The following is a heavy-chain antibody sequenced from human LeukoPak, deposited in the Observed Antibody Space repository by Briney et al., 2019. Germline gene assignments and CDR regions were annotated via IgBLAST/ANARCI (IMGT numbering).Heavy chain of an antibody. CDR2: ISTSGST. CDR3: ARGAALAIDY. V-gene: IGHV4-61*02. D-gene: IGHD2-15*01. CDR1: GGSVTSGSYY. Sequence: SETLSLTCSVSGGSVTSGSYYWSWIRQPAGKGLEWIGRISTSGSTNYNPSLKSRVTMSPGTSKNQFSLKLNSLTAADTAVYYCARGAALAIDYWGQGALVTVSS. J-gene: IGHJ4*02.